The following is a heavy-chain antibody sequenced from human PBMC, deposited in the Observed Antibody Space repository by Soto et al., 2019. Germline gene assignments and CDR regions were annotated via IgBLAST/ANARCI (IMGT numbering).Heavy chain of an antibody. J-gene: IGHJ4*02. CDR2: IYHSGST. CDR1: GGSISSGGYS. D-gene: IGHD6-6*01. Sequence: SETLSLTCAVSGGSISSGGYSWSWIRQPPGKGLEWIGYIYHSGSTYYNPSLKSRVTISVDRSKNQFSLKLSSVTAADTAVYYCAGGIAARLLGYWGQGTLVTVSS. CDR3: AGGIAARLLGY. V-gene: IGHV4-30-2*01.